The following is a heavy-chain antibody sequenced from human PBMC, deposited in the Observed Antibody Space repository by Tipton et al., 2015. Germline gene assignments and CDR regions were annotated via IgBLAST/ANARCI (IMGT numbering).Heavy chain of an antibody. CDR2: ISHSGNT. Sequence: LRLSCDVSGYSISSGYYWSWIRQPPGKGLEWIGSISHSGNTYYNPSLKSRVTISVDTSKNQFSLRLSSVTAADTAVYYCACHDYDLLTRDYQTVDYWGQGTLVTVSS. J-gene: IGHJ4*02. CDR1: GYSISSGYY. V-gene: IGHV4-38-2*01. CDR3: ACHDYDLLTRDYQTVDY. D-gene: IGHD3-9*01.